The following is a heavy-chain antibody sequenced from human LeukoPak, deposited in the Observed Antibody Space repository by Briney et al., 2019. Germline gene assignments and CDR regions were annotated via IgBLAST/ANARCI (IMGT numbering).Heavy chain of an antibody. Sequence: GGSLRLSCAVSGFSLTAFGMNWVRQAPGKGLEWVSSISSGSSSIYYADSVKGRFTISRDNAKNSLYLQTNSLRAEDTAVYYCARVTNYYYYMDVWGKGSSVTVSS. CDR3: ARVTNYYYYMDV. J-gene: IGHJ6*03. CDR2: ISSGSSSI. CDR1: GFSLTAFG. V-gene: IGHV3-21*01. D-gene: IGHD4-11*01.